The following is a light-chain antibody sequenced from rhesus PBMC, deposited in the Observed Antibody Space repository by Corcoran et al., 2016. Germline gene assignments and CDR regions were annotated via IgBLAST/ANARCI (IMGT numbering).Light chain of an antibody. V-gene: IGKV1-69*01. CDR2: RAS. CDR1: QGISNW. Sequence: DIQMTQSPSSLSASVGDRVTITCRASQGISNWLAWYQQKPGKAPKLLIYRASNLETGVPSRFLGSEVGTDFPLTITTLHPEDIATYDWQQHVNSPATFGGGTKVEIK. J-gene: IGKJ4*01. CDR3: QQHVNSPAT.